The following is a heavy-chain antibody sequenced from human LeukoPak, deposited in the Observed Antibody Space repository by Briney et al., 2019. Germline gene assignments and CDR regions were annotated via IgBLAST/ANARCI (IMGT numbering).Heavy chain of an antibody. Sequence: ASVKVSCKVSGYTLTELSMHWVRQAPGKGLEWMGGFDPEDGETIYAQKFQGRVTMTEDTSTDTAYMELSSLRSEDTAVYYCATWAHCSSTSNSSTCIDYWGQGTLVTVSS. J-gene: IGHJ4*02. V-gene: IGHV1-24*01. CDR3: ATWAHCSSTSNSSTCIDY. CDR1: GYTLTELS. D-gene: IGHD2-2*01. CDR2: FDPEDGET.